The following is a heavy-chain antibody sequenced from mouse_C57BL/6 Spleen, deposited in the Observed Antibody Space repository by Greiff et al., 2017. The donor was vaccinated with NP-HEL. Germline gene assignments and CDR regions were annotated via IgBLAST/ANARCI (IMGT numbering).Heavy chain of an antibody. V-gene: IGHV1-9*01. CDR3: ARTCYRNGGDGVDY. Sequence: QVQLQQSGAELMKPGASVKLSCKATGYTFTGYWIEWVKQRPGHGLEWIGEIFPGSGSTNYNEKFKGKATFTADTSSNTAYMQLSSLTSGDSAILYCARTCYRNGGDGVDYWGQGTSVTVSS. D-gene: IGHD2-5*01. J-gene: IGHJ4*01. CDR2: IFPGSGST. CDR1: GYTFTGYW.